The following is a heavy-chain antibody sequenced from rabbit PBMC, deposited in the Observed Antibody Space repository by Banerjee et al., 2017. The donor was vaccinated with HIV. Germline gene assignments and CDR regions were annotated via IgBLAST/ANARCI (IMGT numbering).Heavy chain of an antibody. CDR2: IDAGSSGST. Sequence: QSLEESGGDLVKPGASLTLTCTASGFSFSSSYWICWVRQAPGKGLEWIACIDAGSSGSTYYASWAKGRFTISKTSSTTVTLQMTSLTAADTASYFCARDLAGVIGWNFNLWGQGTLVTVS. CDR1: GFSFSSSYW. CDR3: ARDLAGVIGWNFNL. V-gene: IGHV1S40*01. J-gene: IGHJ4*01. D-gene: IGHD4-1*01.